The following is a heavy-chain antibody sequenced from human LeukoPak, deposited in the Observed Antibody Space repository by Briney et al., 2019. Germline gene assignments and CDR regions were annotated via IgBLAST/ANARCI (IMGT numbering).Heavy chain of an antibody. J-gene: IGHJ3*02. D-gene: IGHD3-16*01. CDR1: VYTFTGYY. Sequence: SSEPSVYTFTGYYMRGVCPTPGQGGGRVGWINTNSGGTNNAQKFQGRVTTTRDTSIRTAYIELSRLRSAETAAYYYAGESWGAPPVNAFDIWGQGTMVTVSS. V-gene: IGHV1-2*02. CDR2: INTNSGGT. CDR3: AGESWGAPPVNAFDI.